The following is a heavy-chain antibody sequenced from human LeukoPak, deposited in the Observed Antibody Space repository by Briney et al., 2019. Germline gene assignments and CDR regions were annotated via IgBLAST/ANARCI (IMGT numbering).Heavy chain of an antibody. J-gene: IGHJ4*02. CDR3: ARAPFQLSGSYLYYFDY. CDR1: GFTFSSYA. CDR2: ISYDGSNK. D-gene: IGHD1-26*01. V-gene: IGHV3-30-3*01. Sequence: TGGSLRLSCAASGFTFSSYAMHWVRQAPGKGLEWVAVISYDGSNKYYADSVKGRFTISRDNSKNTLYLQMNSLRAEDTAVYYCARAPFQLSGSYLYYFDYWGQGTLVTVSS.